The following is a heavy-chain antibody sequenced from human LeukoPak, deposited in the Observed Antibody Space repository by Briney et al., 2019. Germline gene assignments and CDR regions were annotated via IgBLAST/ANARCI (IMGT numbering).Heavy chain of an antibody. CDR2: INHSGST. V-gene: IGHV4-34*01. D-gene: IGHD2-15*01. CDR1: GGSFSGYY. Sequence: PSETLSLTCAVYGGSFSGYYWSWIRQPPGKGLEWIGEINHSGSTNYSPSLKSRVTISVDTSKNQFSLKLSSVTAADTAVYYCARASAGIVVVVAAMTFAFDIWGQGTMVTVSS. CDR3: ARASAGIVVVVAAMTFAFDI. J-gene: IGHJ3*02.